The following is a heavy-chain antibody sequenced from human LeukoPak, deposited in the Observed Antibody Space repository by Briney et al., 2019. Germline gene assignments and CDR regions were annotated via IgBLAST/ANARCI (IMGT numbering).Heavy chain of an antibody. V-gene: IGHV4-59*01. CDR2: IYYSGST. CDR1: GGSISSYY. Sequence: PSETLSLTCTVSGGSISSYYWSWIRQPPGKGLERIGYIYYSGSTNYNPSLKSRVTISVDTSKNQFSLKLSSVTAADTAVYYCARGYSGSYHGALDYWGQGTLVTVSS. D-gene: IGHD1-26*01. CDR3: ARGYSGSYHGALDY. J-gene: IGHJ4*02.